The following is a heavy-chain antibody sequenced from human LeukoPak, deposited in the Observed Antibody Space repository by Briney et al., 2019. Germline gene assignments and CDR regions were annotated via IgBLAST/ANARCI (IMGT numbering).Heavy chain of an antibody. CDR3: SLERFCSGGSCLMY. D-gene: IGHD2-15*01. V-gene: IGHV3-15*01. CDR1: GFTFSNAW. J-gene: IGHJ4*02. CDR2: ITGGTT. Sequence: GGSLRLSCAASGFTFSNAWMSWVRQAPGKGLEWIGRITGGTTDCAAPVKGRFTISRDDSKNTLYLQMNSLKTEDTAVYYCSLERFCSGGSCLMYWGQGTLVTVSS.